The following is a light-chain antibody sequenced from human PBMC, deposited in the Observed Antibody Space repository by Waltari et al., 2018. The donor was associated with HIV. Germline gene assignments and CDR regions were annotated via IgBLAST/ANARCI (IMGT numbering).Light chain of an antibody. Sequence: QSALTQPASVSGSPGQSITISCTGTSSDVGGYNYVSWYQQHPGKAPKLMIYAVSNRPSGVSNHFSGSKSGNTASLTISGLQAEDEADYYCSSYTSSRSYVFGTGTRVTV. CDR2: AVS. CDR3: SSYTSSRSYV. V-gene: IGLV2-14*03. CDR1: SSDVGGYNY. J-gene: IGLJ1*01.